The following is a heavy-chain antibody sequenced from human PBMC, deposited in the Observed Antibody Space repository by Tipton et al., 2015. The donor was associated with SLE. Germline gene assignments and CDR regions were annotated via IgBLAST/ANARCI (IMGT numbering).Heavy chain of an antibody. CDR1: GGSISSSSYY. CDR3: ARGHVVVIGGDAFDI. Sequence: GLVKPSETLSLTCTVSGGSISSSSYYWGWIRQPPGKGLEWIGSIYYSGNTYYNPSLKSRVTISVDTSKNQFSLKLSSVTAADTAVYYCARGHVVVIGGDAFDIWGQGTMVTVSS. V-gene: IGHV4-39*07. D-gene: IGHD3-22*01. CDR2: IYYSGNT. J-gene: IGHJ3*02.